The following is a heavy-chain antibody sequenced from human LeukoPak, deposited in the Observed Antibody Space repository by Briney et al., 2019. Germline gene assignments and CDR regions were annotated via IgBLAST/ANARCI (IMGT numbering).Heavy chain of an antibody. CDR2: ITDSGGAT. V-gene: IGHV3-23*01. D-gene: IGHD6-13*01. Sequence: GGSLRLSCAASGFAFTDYAISWVRQAPGRGLEWVSAITDSGGATYCADSVKGRFTISRDNSKNTLYLQMNSLRGDDTGIYYCAKAYTRSWYAAFDIWGQGTMVTISS. J-gene: IGHJ3*02. CDR3: AKAYTRSWYAAFDI. CDR1: GFAFTDYA.